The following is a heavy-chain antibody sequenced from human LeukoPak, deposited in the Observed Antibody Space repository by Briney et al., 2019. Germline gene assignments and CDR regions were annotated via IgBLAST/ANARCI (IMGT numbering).Heavy chain of an antibody. D-gene: IGHD5-18*01. CDR1: GGSISSSSYY. CDR2: IYWDDDK. J-gene: IGHJ5*02. V-gene: IGHV2-5*02. CDR3: AHRERSYGLPFDWFDP. Sequence: TLSLTCTVSGGSISSSSYYWGWIRQPPGKALEWLALIYWDDDKRYSPSLKSRLTITKDTSKNQVVLTVTNMDPVDTATYYCAHRERSYGLPFDWFDPWGQGTLVTVSS.